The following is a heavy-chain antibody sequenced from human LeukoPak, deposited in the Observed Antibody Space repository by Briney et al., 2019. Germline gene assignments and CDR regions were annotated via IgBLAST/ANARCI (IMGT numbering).Heavy chain of an antibody. CDR2: ISSSSDDI. D-gene: IGHD1-1*01. V-gene: IGHV3-11*06. CDR1: GFTFSDYY. Sequence: GGSLRLSCAASGFTFSDYYMSWIRQTPGKGLEWVSIISSSSDDIHYADSVKGRFTISRDNAKNSLYLQMNSLRAEDTAVYYCARGETSDTRHLDYWGQGTLVTVSS. CDR3: ARGETSDTRHLDY. J-gene: IGHJ4*02.